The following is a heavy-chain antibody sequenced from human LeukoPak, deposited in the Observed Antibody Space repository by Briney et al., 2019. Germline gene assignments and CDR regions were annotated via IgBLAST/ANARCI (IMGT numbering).Heavy chain of an antibody. Sequence: GGSLRLSCAASGFTFSSYAMSWVRQAPGKGLEWVSAISGSDGSTYYADSVKGRFTISRDNSKNTLYLQMNSLRAEDTAVYYCAKDPQLYMVRGCFDYWGQGTLVTVSS. J-gene: IGHJ4*02. V-gene: IGHV3-23*01. CDR2: ISGSDGST. D-gene: IGHD3-10*01. CDR3: AKDPQLYMVRGCFDY. CDR1: GFTFSSYA.